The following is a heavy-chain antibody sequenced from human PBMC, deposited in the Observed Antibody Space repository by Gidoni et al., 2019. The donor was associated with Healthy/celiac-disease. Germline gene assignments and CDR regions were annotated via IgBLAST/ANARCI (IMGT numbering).Heavy chain of an antibody. V-gene: IGHV3-64D*06. CDR3: AIVVPAAIDY. CDR1: GFTFSSYA. D-gene: IGHD2-2*01. J-gene: IGHJ4*02. CDR2: ISSNGGST. Sequence: EVQLVESGGGLVQPGGSLSLSCSASGFTFSSYAMHWVRQAPGKGLEYVSAISSNGGSTYYADSVKGRFTISRDNSKNTLYLQMSSLRAEDTAVYYCAIVVPAAIDYWGQGTLVTVSS.